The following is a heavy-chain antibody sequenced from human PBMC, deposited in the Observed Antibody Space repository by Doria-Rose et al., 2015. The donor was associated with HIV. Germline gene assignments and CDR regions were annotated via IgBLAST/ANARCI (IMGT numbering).Heavy chain of an antibody. CDR3: ARIKSSRWYHKYYFDF. J-gene: IGHJ4*02. V-gene: IGHV2-26*01. Sequence: QITLKESGPVLVKPTETLTLTCTVSGVSLSSPGMGVSWIRQPPGKALEWLANSFSDDERSYKTSLKSRLTIARATSKSQVVLTMTDMDPVGTATYYCARIKSSRWYHKYYFDFWGQGTLVIVSA. CDR1: GVSLSSPGMG. D-gene: IGHD6-13*01. CDR2: SFSDDER.